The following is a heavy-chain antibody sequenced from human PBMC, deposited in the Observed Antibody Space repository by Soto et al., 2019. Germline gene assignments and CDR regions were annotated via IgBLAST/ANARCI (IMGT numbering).Heavy chain of an antibody. CDR3: AKDAKQGSFAPRIDY. CDR2: ISYDGSNK. V-gene: IGHV3-30*18. Sequence: ESGGGVVQPGRSLRLSCAASGFTFSSYGMHWVRQAPGKGLEWVAVISYDGSNKYYADSVKGRFTISRDNSKNTLYLQMNSLRAEDTAVYYCAKDAKQGSFAPRIDYWGQGTLVTVSS. J-gene: IGHJ4*02. D-gene: IGHD2-21*01. CDR1: GFTFSSYG.